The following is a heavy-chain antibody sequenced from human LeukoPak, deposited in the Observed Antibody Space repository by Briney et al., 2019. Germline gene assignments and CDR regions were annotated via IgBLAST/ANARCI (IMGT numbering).Heavy chain of an antibody. CDR2: ISSSSSTI. V-gene: IGHV3-48*02. CDR3: ASATGDLDY. D-gene: IGHD7-27*01. J-gene: IGHJ4*02. Sequence: GGSLRLSCAASGFTFRTYAMTWVRQAPGKGLEWVSYISSSSSTIYYADSVKGRFTISRDNAKNSLYLQMNSLRDEDTAVYYCASATGDLDYWGQGTLVTVSS. CDR1: GFTFRTYA.